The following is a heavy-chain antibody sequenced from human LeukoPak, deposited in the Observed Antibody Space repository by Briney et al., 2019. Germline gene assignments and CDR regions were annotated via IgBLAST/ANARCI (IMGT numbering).Heavy chain of an antibody. CDR1: GGSISISSYY. Sequence: PSETLSLTCTVSGGSISISSYYWTWIRQPAGKGLEWIGRIYTSGSTNYNPSLKSRVTMSVDTSKNQFSLKLSSVTAADTAVYYCARGQSYSKPRNWFDPWGQGTLVTVSS. CDR3: ARGQSYSKPRNWFDP. J-gene: IGHJ5*02. CDR2: IYTSGST. D-gene: IGHD4-11*01. V-gene: IGHV4-4*07.